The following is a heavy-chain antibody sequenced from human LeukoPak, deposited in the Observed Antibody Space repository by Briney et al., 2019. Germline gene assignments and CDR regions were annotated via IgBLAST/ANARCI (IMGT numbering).Heavy chain of an antibody. Sequence: GASVKVSCKASGYTFTSYDINWVRQATGQGLEWMGWMNPNSGNTGYAQKFQGRATMTRNTSISTAYMELSSLRSEDTAVYYCARRIRKTFDPWGQGTLVTVSS. J-gene: IGHJ5*02. V-gene: IGHV1-8*01. CDR1: GYTFTSYD. CDR2: MNPNSGNT. CDR3: ARRIRKTFDP. D-gene: IGHD1-14*01.